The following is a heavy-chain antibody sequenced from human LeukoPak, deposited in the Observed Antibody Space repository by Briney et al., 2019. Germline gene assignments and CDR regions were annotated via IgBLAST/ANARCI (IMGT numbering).Heavy chain of an antibody. CDR2: IYYSGST. J-gene: IGHJ3*02. Sequence: SETLSLTCTVSGGSISSYYWSWIRQPPGKGLEWIGYIYYSGSTNYNPSLKSRVTISVDTSKNQFSLKLSSVTAADTAVYYCASHSPRPYALDIWGQGTMVTVSS. CDR3: ASHSPRPYALDI. CDR1: GGSISSYY. V-gene: IGHV4-59*01.